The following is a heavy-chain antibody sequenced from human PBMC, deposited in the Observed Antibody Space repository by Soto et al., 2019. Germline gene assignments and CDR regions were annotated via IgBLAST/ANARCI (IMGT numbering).Heavy chain of an antibody. CDR3: ARTYYDYIWGSYRPPRY. Sequence: GAPRTSSGASGFTLRYHYLSWIPPAPGEGLEWVSYIGSSGSTIYYADSVKGRFTISRDNAKNSLYLQMNSLRAEDTAVYYCARTYYDYIWGSYRPPRYWGQGTLVTVSS. CDR1: GFTLRYHY. CDR2: IGSSGSTI. D-gene: IGHD3-16*02. J-gene: IGHJ4*02. V-gene: IGHV3-11*01.